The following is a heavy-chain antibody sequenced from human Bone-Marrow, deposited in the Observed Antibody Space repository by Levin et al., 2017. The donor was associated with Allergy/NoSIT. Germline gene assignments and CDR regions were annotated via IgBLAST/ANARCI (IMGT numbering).Heavy chain of an antibody. CDR2: IKSKTDGGAT. V-gene: IGHV3-15*01. J-gene: IGHJ4*02. CDR3: TTWDSGCHKD. Sequence: GGSLRLSCAASGFTFTNAWMGWVRQAPGKGLEGIGRIKSKTDGGATEYTAPVKGRFTISRDDSKNTLYLQMDSLRSEDTAVYYCTTWDSGCHKDWGQGTLVTVSA. CDR1: GFTFTNAW. D-gene: IGHD6-25*01.